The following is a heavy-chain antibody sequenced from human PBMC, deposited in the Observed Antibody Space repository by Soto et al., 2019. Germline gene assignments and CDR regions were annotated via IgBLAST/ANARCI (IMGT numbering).Heavy chain of an antibody. CDR2: ISAYNGNT. V-gene: IGHV1-18*01. CDR1: GYTFTSYG. D-gene: IGHD2-2*03. CDR3: ARDGYCSSTSCYGNWFDP. Sequence: GASVKVSCKASGYTFTSYGIRWVRQAPGQGLEWMGWISAYNGNTNYAQKLQGRVTMTTDTSTSTAYMELRSLRSDDTAVYYCARDGYCSSTSCYGNWFDPWGQGTLVTVSS. J-gene: IGHJ5*02.